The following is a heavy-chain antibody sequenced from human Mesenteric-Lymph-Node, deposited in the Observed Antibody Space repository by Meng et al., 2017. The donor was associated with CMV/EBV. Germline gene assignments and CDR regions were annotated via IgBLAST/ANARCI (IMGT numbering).Heavy chain of an antibody. CDR1: GFTFSDYY. CDR3: ARNYYGSGGGNWFDP. J-gene: IGHJ5*02. Sequence: GESLKISCAASGFTFSDYYMSWIRQAPGKGLEWISYISSSDIAIYYADSVKGRFTISRDSAKNSLYLQMNSLRAEDTAVYYCARNYYGSGGGNWFDPWGQGTLVTVSS. V-gene: IGHV3-11*01. CDR2: ISSSDIAI. D-gene: IGHD3-10*01.